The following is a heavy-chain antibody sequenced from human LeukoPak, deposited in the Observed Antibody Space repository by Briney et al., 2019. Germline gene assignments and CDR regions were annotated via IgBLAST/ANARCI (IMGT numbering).Heavy chain of an antibody. D-gene: IGHD2-21*02. V-gene: IGHV3-30*03. Sequence: GGSLRLSCAASGFTFSNYWMSWVRQAPGKGLEWVAVISYDGSNKYYADSVKGRFTISRDNSKNTLYLQMNSLRAEDTAVYYCARDYSEAYCGGDCYPPLDYWGQGTLVTVSS. CDR1: GFTFSNYW. J-gene: IGHJ4*02. CDR2: ISYDGSNK. CDR3: ARDYSEAYCGGDCYPPLDY.